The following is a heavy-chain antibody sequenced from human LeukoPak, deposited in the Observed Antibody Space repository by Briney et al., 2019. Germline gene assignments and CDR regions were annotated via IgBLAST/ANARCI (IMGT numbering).Heavy chain of an antibody. D-gene: IGHD2-8*01. V-gene: IGHV3-13*01. J-gene: IGHJ4*02. CDR3: ARQNRNGFGY. Sequence: GGSLRLSCAASGFTFSTYDFHWVRQTTGKGLEWVSATGTAGDTWYSGSVKGRFTISRENAKSSMYLQMNSLRVGDTAVYYCARQNRNGFGYWGQGTLVTVSS. CDR2: TGTAGDT. CDR1: GFTFSTYD.